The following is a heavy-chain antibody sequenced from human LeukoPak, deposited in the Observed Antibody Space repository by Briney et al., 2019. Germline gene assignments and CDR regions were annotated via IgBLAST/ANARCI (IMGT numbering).Heavy chain of an antibody. Sequence: GGSLRLSCAASGFTFDDYAMHWVRQAPGKGLEWVSGISWNSGSIGYADSVKGRFTISRDNAKNSLYLQMNSLRAEDTALYYCAKDRSTPGFLAVAGRGPFDYWGQGTLVTVSS. J-gene: IGHJ4*02. D-gene: IGHD6-19*01. CDR3: AKDRSTPGFLAVAGRGPFDY. CDR1: GFTFDDYA. V-gene: IGHV3-9*01. CDR2: ISWNSGSI.